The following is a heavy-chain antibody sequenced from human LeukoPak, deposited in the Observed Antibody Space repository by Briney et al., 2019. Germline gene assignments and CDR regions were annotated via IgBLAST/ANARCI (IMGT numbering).Heavy chain of an antibody. V-gene: IGHV3-7*01. CDR1: GFPFSDYW. CDR2: INQDGSIQ. Sequence: PGGSLRLSCAASGFPFSDYWMDWVRQAPGKGMEWVANINQDGSIQYYANSVRRRFIISRNNAKNSLYLQMYSLRAEDTAIYFCSGSLDYLGQGALVTVPS. J-gene: IGHJ4*02. CDR3: SGSLDY.